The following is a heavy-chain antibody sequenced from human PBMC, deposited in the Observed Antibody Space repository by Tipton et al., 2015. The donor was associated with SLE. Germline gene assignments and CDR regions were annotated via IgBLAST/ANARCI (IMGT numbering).Heavy chain of an antibody. Sequence: TLSLTCTVSGGSISSRSYYWGWIRQPPGKGLEWIGSMSYSGSTYYNPSLKSRVTISLDTSNNQFSLRLTSVTTADTAVYFCARQGARVPLWDYWGQGTLVTVSS. CDR3: ARQGARVPLWDY. CDR1: GGSISSRSYY. V-gene: IGHV4-39*07. D-gene: IGHD4/OR15-4a*01. CDR2: MSYSGST. J-gene: IGHJ4*02.